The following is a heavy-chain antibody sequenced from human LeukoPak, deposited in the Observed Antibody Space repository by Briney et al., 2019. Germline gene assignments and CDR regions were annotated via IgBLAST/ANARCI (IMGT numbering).Heavy chain of an antibody. V-gene: IGHV3-23*01. CDR2: ISGSGGST. CDR3: AKDKPPGSWHPYGMDV. Sequence: GGSLRLSCAASGFTFSSYAMSWVRQAPGKGLEWVSAISGSGGSTYYADSVKGRFTISRDNSKNTLYLQMNSLRAEDTAVYYCAKDKPPGSWHPYGMDVWGQGTTVTVSS. D-gene: IGHD6-13*01. CDR1: GFTFSSYA. J-gene: IGHJ6*02.